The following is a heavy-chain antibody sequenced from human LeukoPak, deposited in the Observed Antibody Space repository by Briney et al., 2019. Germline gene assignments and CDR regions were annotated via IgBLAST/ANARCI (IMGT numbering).Heavy chain of an antibody. D-gene: IGHD2-2*01. CDR1: GFTFSSYS. CDR2: ISSSSSYI. CDR3: ARGREVVVPSTPHLYYYYGMDV. V-gene: IGHV3-21*04. Sequence: PGGSLRLSCAASGFTFSSYSMNWVRQAPGKGLEWVSSISSSSSYIYYADSVKGRFTISRDNAKNSLYLQMNSLRAEDTAVYYCARGREVVVPSTPHLYYYYGMDVWGQGTTVTVSS. J-gene: IGHJ6*02.